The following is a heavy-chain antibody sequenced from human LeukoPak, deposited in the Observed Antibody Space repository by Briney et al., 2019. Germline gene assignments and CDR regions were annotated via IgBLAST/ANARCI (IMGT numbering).Heavy chain of an antibody. Sequence: ETLSLTCTVSGASINNNFWTWIRQPPGKGLEWIGYIYSSGSAHYNPSLKSRVIISGDTSKNQISLNLTSVTAADTAVYFCARHRDYYDTWGHGTLVTVSS. CDR2: IYSSGSA. V-gene: IGHV4-59*08. J-gene: IGHJ4*01. CDR1: GASINNNF. CDR3: ARHRDYYDT. D-gene: IGHD3-22*01.